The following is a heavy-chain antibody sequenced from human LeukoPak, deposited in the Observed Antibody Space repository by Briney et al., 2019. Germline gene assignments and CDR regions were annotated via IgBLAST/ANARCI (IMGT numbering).Heavy chain of an antibody. J-gene: IGHJ4*02. Sequence: GGSLRLSCVASGFMFSNYWMTWVRRAPGKGLEWVANIKEDGSEKYYVDSVKGRFTISRDNAKNSVFLQMNSLRVEDTAVYYCSGGDRFVDYWGQGTLVTVSS. V-gene: IGHV3-7*04. CDR1: GFMFSNYW. D-gene: IGHD3-10*01. CDR3: SGGDRFVDY. CDR2: IKEDGSEK.